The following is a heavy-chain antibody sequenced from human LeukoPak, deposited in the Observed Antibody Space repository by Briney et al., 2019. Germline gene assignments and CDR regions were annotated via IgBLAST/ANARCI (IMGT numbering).Heavy chain of an antibody. Sequence: GGSLRLSCAASGFTFSDYYMSWIRQAPGKGLEGVSYISSSGSYTNYADSVKGRFTISRDNAKNSLYLQMNSLRAEDPAVYYCAREKSGTTSYYFDYWGQGTLVTVSS. D-gene: IGHD1-14*01. CDR3: AREKSGTTSYYFDY. CDR2: ISSSGSYT. J-gene: IGHJ4*02. CDR1: GFTFSDYY. V-gene: IGHV3-11*06.